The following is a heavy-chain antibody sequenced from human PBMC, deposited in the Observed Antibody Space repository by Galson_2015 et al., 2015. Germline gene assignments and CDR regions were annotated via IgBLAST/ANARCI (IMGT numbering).Heavy chain of an antibody. J-gene: IGHJ5*02. V-gene: IGHV3-7*01. CDR3: ARAYNTLYYDFWSGYPNWFDP. CDR2: IKQDGSEK. D-gene: IGHD3-3*01. CDR1: GFTFSSYW. Sequence: SLRLSCAASGFTFSSYWMSWVRQAPGKGLEWVANIKQDGSEKYYVDSVKGRFTISRDNAKNSLYLQMNSLRAEDTAVYYCARAYNTLYYDFWSGYPNWFDPWGQGTLVTVSS.